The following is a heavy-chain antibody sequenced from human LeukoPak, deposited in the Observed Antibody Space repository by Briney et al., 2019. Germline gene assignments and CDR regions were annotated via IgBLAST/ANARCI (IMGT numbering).Heavy chain of an antibody. CDR3: ARVDTAMTLGYFDY. V-gene: IGHV1-46*01. J-gene: IGHJ4*02. D-gene: IGHD5-18*01. CDR2: INPSGGST. CDR1: GGTFSSDT. Sequence: ASVKVSCKASGGTFSSDTINWVRQAPGQGLEWMGIINPSGGSTSYAQKFQGRVTMTRDTSTSTVYMELSSLRSEDTAVYYCARVDTAMTLGYFDYWGQGTLVTVSS.